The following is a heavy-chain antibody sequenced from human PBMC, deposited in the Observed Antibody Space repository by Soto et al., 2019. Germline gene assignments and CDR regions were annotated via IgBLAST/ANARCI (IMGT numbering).Heavy chain of an antibody. V-gene: IGHV3-21*01. D-gene: IGHD1-7*01. Sequence: EVQLVESGGGLVKPRGSLRLSCAASGFTFSSYRMNWVRQAPGKGLEWVSSISSSSSYIYYADSVKGRFTISRDNAKNSLYLQMNILRAVDTAVYYCASDVRGTNYWGQGTLVTVSS. J-gene: IGHJ4*02. CDR2: ISSSSSYI. CDR3: ASDVRGTNY. CDR1: GFTFSSYR.